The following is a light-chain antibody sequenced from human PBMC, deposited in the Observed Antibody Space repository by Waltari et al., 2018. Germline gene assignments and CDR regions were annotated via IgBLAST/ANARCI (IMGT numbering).Light chain of an antibody. V-gene: IGLV2-8*01. CDR1: SSDVAGYTG. J-gene: IGLJ2*01. CDR2: DVS. CDR3: NSYVGSNSVL. Sequence: QSALTQPPSASGSPGQSVTIPCTATSSDVAGYTGVAWYQQHPGKAPKLMIYDVSKRTSGVPDRFSGSKSGNTAYLTVSGLQAEDEADYYCNSYVGSNSVLFGAGTKLTVL.